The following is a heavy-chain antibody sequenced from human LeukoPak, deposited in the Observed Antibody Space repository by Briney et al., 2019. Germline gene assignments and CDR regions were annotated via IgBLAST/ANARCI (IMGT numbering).Heavy chain of an antibody. CDR3: ARVLYYYGSGSYYQSRFDP. CDR1: GGSFSGYY. J-gene: IGHJ5*02. V-gene: IGHV4-34*01. Sequence: SGTLSLTCAVYGGSFSGYYWSWIRQPPGKGLEWIGEINHSGSTNYNPSLKSRVTISVDTSKNQFSLKLSSVTAADTAVYYCARVLYYYGSGSYYQSRFDPWGQGTLVTVSS. CDR2: INHSGST. D-gene: IGHD3-10*01.